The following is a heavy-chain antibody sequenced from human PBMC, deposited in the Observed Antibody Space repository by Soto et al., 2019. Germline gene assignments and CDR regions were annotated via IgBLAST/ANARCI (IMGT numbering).Heavy chain of an antibody. CDR3: ARAFWSGYYYYGMDV. CDR1: GGSVSSGSYY. J-gene: IGHJ6*02. Sequence: SETLSLTCTVSGGSVSSGSYYWSWIRQPPGKGLEWIGYIYYSGSTNYNPSLKSRVTISVDTSKNQFSLKLSSVTAADTAVYYCARAFWSGYYYYGMDVWGQGTTVTVSS. V-gene: IGHV4-61*01. CDR2: IYYSGST. D-gene: IGHD3-3*01.